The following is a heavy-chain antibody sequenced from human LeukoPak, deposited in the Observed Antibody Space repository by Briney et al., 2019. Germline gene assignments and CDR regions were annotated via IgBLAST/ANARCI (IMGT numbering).Heavy chain of an antibody. CDR3: ARVSSSSSYYYYYMDV. CDR1: GGTFSSYT. D-gene: IGHD6-6*01. Sequence: SVKVSCKASGGTFSSYTISWVRQAPGQGLEWMGRIIPILGIANYAQKFQGRVTITADKSTSTAYMELSSLRSEDTAVYYCARVSSSSSYYYYYMDVWGKGTTVTVSS. J-gene: IGHJ6*03. V-gene: IGHV1-69*02. CDR2: IIPILGIA.